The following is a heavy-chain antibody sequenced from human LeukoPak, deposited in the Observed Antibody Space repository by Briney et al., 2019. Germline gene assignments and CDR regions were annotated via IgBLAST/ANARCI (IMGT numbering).Heavy chain of an antibody. J-gene: IGHJ4*02. CDR3: AKRIVVVPAAIGAGGFDY. Sequence: GGSLRLSCAASGFTFNRYAMSWVRQAPGRGLEWVSAISGSGGSTYYADSVKGRFTISRDNAKNTLYLQMNSLRAEDTAVYYCAKRIVVVPAAIGAGGFDYWGQGTLVTVSS. CDR1: GFTFNRYA. D-gene: IGHD2-2*02. V-gene: IGHV3-23*01. CDR2: ISGSGGST.